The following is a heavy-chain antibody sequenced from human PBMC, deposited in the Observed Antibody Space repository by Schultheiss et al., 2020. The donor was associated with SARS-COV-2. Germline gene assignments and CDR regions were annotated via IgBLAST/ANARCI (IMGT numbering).Heavy chain of an antibody. CDR2: ISYDGSNK. CDR3: AKMSGLSLHLVVPAALHY. V-gene: IGHV3-30*04. J-gene: IGHJ4*02. CDR1: GFSFLSYA. Sequence: GGSLRLSCAASGFSFLSYAMHWVRQAPGKGLEWVAVISYDGSNKYYADSVKGRFTISRHNSKNTLYLQMNSLRAEDTAVYYCAKMSGLSLHLVVPAALHYWGQGTLVTVSS. D-gene: IGHD2-2*01.